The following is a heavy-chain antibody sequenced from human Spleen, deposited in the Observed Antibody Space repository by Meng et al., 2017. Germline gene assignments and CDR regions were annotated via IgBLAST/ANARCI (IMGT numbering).Heavy chain of an antibody. J-gene: IGHJ6*02. Sequence: GSLRLSCTVSGGSISGFYWSWIRQPPGKGLEWIGYIYYSGSTNYNPSLKSRVTISGDTPKNQFSLKLSSVTAADTAVYYCARGVDVEVPGVMSRHKNYHHYYAMDVWGQGTTVTVSS. V-gene: IGHV4-59*12. D-gene: IGHD2-2*01. CDR3: ARGVDVEVPGVMSRHKNYHHYYAMDV. CDR2: IYYSGST. CDR1: GGSISGFY.